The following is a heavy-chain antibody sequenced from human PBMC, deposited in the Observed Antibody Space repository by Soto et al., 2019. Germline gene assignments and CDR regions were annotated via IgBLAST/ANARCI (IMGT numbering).Heavy chain of an antibody. D-gene: IGHD3-22*01. CDR3: ARSPTLRYYYDSSGSWFDP. J-gene: IGHJ5*02. Sequence: GGSLRLSCAASGFTFSSYWMSCVRQAPGKGLEWVANIKQDGSEKYYVDSVKGRFTISRDNAKNSLYLQMNSLRAEDTAVYYCARSPTLRYYYDSSGSWFDPWGQGTLVTVSS. CDR1: GFTFSSYW. CDR2: IKQDGSEK. V-gene: IGHV3-7*01.